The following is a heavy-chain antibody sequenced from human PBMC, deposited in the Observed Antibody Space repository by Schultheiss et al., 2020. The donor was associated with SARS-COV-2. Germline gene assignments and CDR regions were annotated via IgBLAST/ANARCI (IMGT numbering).Heavy chain of an antibody. Sequence: SETLSITCTVSGGSISSYYWSWIRQPPGKGLGWIGYIYYSGSTNYNPSLKSRVTISVDTSKNQFSLKLSSVTAADTAVYYCARHGILTGYSYFDYWGQGTLVTVAS. V-gene: IGHV4-59*08. CDR2: IYYSGST. CDR3: ARHGILTGYSYFDY. D-gene: IGHD3-9*01. J-gene: IGHJ4*02. CDR1: GGSISSYY.